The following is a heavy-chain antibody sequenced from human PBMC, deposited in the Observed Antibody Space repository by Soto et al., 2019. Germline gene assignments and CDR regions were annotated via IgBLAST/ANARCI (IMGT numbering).Heavy chain of an antibody. CDR1: GYTFTGYY. CDR3: ARGSGPEPHYYYGMDV. Sequence: ASVKVSCEASGYTFTGYYMHWVRQAPGQGLEWMGWINPNSGGTNYAQKFQGWVTMTRDTSISTAYMELSRLRSDDTAVYYCARGSGPEPHYYYGMDVWGQGTTVTVSS. D-gene: IGHD2-15*01. J-gene: IGHJ6*02. CDR2: INPNSGGT. V-gene: IGHV1-2*04.